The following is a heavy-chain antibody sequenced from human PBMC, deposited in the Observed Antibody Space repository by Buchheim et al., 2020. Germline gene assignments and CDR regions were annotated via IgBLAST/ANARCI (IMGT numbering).Heavy chain of an antibody. CDR1: GYSFTSYW. V-gene: IGHV5-51*01. CDR3: ARIRVEMATIFGGYYYYGMDV. J-gene: IGHJ6*02. CDR2: IYPGDSDT. Sequence: EVQLVQSGAEVRKPGESLKISCKGSGYSFTSYWIGWVRQMPGKGLEWMGIIYPGDSDTRYSPSFQGQVTISADKSISTASLQWSSLKASDTAMYYCARIRVEMATIFGGYYYYGMDVWGQGTT. D-gene: IGHD5-24*01.